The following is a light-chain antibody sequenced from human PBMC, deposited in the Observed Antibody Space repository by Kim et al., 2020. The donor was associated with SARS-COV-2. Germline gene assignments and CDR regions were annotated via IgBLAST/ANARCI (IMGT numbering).Light chain of an antibody. CDR3: MQDTQFPYT. CDR2: QIS. J-gene: IGKJ2*01. CDR1: QSLVYRNGNTY. Sequence: DIVMTQTPLSSPVTLGQPASISCRSSQSLVYRNGNTYLSGLQQRPGLPPRPLIYQISNRFSGVPDRFSGSWAGTDFTLKISRVEAEDGGVYYCMQDTQFPYTCGQGTKLEI. V-gene: IGKV2-24*01.